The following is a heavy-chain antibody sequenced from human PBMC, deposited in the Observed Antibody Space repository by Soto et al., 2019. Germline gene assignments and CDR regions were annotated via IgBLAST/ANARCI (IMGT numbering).Heavy chain of an antibody. Sequence: GGSLRLSCAASGFTFSSYSMNWVRQAPGKGLEWVSSISSSSSYIYYADSVKGRFTISRDNAKNSLYLQMNSLRAEDTAVYYCAVATSPYYYYYMDVWGKGTTVTVSS. CDR2: ISSSSSYI. V-gene: IGHV3-21*01. J-gene: IGHJ6*03. D-gene: IGHD5-12*01. CDR1: GFTFSSYS. CDR3: AVATSPYYYYYMDV.